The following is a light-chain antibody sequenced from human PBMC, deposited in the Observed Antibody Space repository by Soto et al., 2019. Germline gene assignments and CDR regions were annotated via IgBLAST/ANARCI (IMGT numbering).Light chain of an antibody. V-gene: IGKV3-15*01. Sequence: EIVMTQSPATLSVSPGERATLSCRASQSVSSNLAWYQQKPGQAPRLLIHGASSRATGIPVRFSGSGSGTDFTLTISRLEPADFAVYYCQYYGSSSTFGQGTKVDI. J-gene: IGKJ1*01. CDR2: GAS. CDR1: QSVSSN. CDR3: QYYGSSST.